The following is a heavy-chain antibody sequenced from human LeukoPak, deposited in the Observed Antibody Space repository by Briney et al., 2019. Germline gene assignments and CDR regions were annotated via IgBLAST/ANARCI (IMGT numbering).Heavy chain of an antibody. D-gene: IGHD3-16*02. Sequence: PGGSLRLSCAASGFTFSSYAMSWVRQAPGKGLEWVSAISGSGGSTYYADSVKGRFTISRDNSENTLSLQMNGLRPEDTAVYYCAKSWGYTRPYYNYMDVWGKGTTVTVSS. V-gene: IGHV3-23*01. J-gene: IGHJ6*03. CDR2: ISGSGGST. CDR3: AKSWGYTRPYYNYMDV. CDR1: GFTFSSYA.